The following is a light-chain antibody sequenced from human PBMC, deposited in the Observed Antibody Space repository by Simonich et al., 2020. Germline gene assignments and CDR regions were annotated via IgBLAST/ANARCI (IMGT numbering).Light chain of an antibody. J-gene: IGLJ3*02. CDR3: AAWDDSLSGV. Sequence: QSVLTQPPSVSGAPGQRVTISCTGSSSNIGAGYDVHWYQQLPGTAPKLLIYGNSNRPSGVPDRFSGSKSGTSASLAISGLRSEDEADYYCAAWDDSLSGVFGGGTKLTVL. CDR1: SSNIGAGYD. V-gene: IGLV1-40*01. CDR2: GNS.